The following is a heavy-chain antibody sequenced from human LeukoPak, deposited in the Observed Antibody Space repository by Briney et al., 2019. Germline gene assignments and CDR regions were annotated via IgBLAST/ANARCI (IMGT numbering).Heavy chain of an antibody. Sequence: GGSLRLSCAASGFTFSSYAMSWVRQAPGKGLEWVSAISGSGGSTYYADSVKGRFTISRDNSKNTLYLQMNSLRAEDTAVYYCAKDQVEWLLPENYMDVWGKGTTVTVSS. D-gene: IGHD3-3*01. CDR3: AKDQVEWLLPENYMDV. CDR2: ISGSGGST. V-gene: IGHV3-23*01. J-gene: IGHJ6*03. CDR1: GFTFSSYA.